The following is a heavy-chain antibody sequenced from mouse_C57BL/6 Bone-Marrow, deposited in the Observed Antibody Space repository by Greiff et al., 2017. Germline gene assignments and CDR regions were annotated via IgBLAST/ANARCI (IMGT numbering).Heavy chain of an antibody. V-gene: IGHV1-52*01. J-gene: IGHJ4*01. Sequence: QVQLQQPGAELVRPGSSVKLSCKASGYTFTSYWMHWVKPRPIQGLEWIGNIDPSDSETHYNQKFKDKATLTVDKSSSTAYMQLSSLTSEDSAVYYCAREGAYRDYAMDYWGQGTSVTVSS. CDR2: IDPSDSET. D-gene: IGHD3-1*01. CDR3: AREGAYRDYAMDY. CDR1: GYTFTSYW.